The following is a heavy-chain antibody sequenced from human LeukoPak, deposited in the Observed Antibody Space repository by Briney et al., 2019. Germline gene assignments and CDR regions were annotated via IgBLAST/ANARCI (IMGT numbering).Heavy chain of an antibody. CDR2: IRYDGSSQ. CDR3: AKDEGIRCLRGDCPFDY. Sequence: PGGSLRLSCAASGFTFNIYGMQWVRQAPGKGLEWVAFIRYDGSSQSYADSVKGRFTISRDNSKNTLYLQMSSLRVEDTAVYYCAKDEGIRCLRGDCPFDYWGQGTLVTVSS. J-gene: IGHJ4*02. V-gene: IGHV3-30*02. CDR1: GFTFNIYG. D-gene: IGHD2-21*01.